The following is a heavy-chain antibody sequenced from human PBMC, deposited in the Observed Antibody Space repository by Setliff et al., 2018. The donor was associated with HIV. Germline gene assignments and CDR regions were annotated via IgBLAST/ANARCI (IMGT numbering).Heavy chain of an antibody. J-gene: IGHJ4*02. V-gene: IGHV3-48*04. CDR1: GFTFSNYG. D-gene: IGHD5-18*01. Sequence: GGSLRLSCAATGFTFSNYGMHWVRQAPAKGLEWVSSISSSGSTIYYADSVKGRFITFRDNAKNSLYLQMNSLRAEDTAVYYCARESYNYGYNDWGQGTLVTVSS. CDR3: ARESYNYGYND. CDR2: ISSSGSTI.